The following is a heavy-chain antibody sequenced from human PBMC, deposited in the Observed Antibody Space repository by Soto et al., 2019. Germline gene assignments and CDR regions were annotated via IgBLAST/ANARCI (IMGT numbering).Heavy chain of an antibody. CDR3: ARDPPDSSGYYYFGY. D-gene: IGHD3-22*01. V-gene: IGHV4-38-2*02. CDR2: IYHSGST. CDR1: GYSISSGYY. J-gene: IGHJ4*02. Sequence: SETLSLTCAVSGYSISSGYYWGWIRQPPGKGLEWIGGIYHSGSTYYNPSLKSRVTISVDTSKNQFSLKLSSVTAADTAVYYCARDPPDSSGYYYFGYWGQGTLVTVSS.